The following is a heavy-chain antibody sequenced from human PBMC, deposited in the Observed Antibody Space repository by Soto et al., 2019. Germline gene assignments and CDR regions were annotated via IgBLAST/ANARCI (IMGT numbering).Heavy chain of an antibody. V-gene: IGHV3-30-3*01. CDR1: GFTFSSYA. Sequence: QVQLVESGGGVVQPGRSLRLSCAASGFTFSSYAMHWVRQAPGKGLEWVAVISYDGSNKYYGDSVKGRFTISGDNSKNTLYLQMNSLRAEDTAVYYCARDYYRFNSGYGFSMDVWGQGTTVTVSS. CDR3: ARDYYRFNSGYGFSMDV. J-gene: IGHJ6*02. D-gene: IGHD5-12*01. CDR2: ISYDGSNK.